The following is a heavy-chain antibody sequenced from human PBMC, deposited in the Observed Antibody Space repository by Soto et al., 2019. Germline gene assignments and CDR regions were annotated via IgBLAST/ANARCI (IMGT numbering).Heavy chain of an antibody. CDR1: GFIFSTTD. J-gene: IGHJ5*01. CDR3: VKNSGWFNS. D-gene: IGHD3-10*01. V-gene: IGHV3-23*01. Sequence: GGSLRLSCEASGFIFSTTDMSWVRQAPGKGLEWVSTIYGDGRTTYYADSVRGRFSISRDNSKNMVYLQMDSLRVDDTAIYYCVKNSGWFNSWGQDPWSPSPQ. CDR2: IYGDGRTT.